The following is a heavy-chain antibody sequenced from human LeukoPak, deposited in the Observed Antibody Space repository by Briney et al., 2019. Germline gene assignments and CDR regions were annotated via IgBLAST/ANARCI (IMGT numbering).Heavy chain of an antibody. CDR3: AREVHYDYVWGSDSYYFDY. CDR2: NYHSGST. D-gene: IGHD3-16*01. V-gene: IGHV4-38-2*02. Sequence: SETLSLTCSVSGFSVSSAYYWGWIRQPPGKGLEWIGSNYHSGSTYYNPSLKSRVTISVDTSKNQFSLKLSSVTAADTAVYYCAREVHYDYVWGSDSYYFDYWGQGTLVTVSS. CDR1: GFSVSSAYY. J-gene: IGHJ4*02.